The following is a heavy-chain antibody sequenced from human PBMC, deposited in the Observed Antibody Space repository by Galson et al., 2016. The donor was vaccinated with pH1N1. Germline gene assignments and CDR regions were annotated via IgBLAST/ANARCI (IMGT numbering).Heavy chain of an antibody. CDR1: DASVSSNY. V-gene: IGHV4-59*02. CDR3: ARGPDIVPGEGWLGAAFDI. CDR2: INYIAGT. J-gene: IGHJ3*02. D-gene: IGHD5-12*01. Sequence: SETLSLTCTVSDASVSSNYWSWIRQTPGKGLEWIGNINYIAGTKYNASLKGRFTISVDTSKKQLSLKLTAVTGADRAVYFCARGPDIVPGEGWLGAAFDIWGQGTMVTVSS.